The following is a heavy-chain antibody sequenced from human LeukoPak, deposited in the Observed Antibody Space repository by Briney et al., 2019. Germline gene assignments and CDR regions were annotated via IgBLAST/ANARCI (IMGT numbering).Heavy chain of an antibody. CDR3: ARGGEGSSMIVVAMKSLYAFDI. CDR2: ISSSSSTI. D-gene: IGHD3-22*01. J-gene: IGHJ3*02. Sequence: GGSLRLSCAASGFTFSSYSMNWVRQAPGKGLEWVSYISSSSSTIYYADSVKGRFTISRDNAKNSLYLQMNSLRAEDTAVYYCARGGEGSSMIVVAMKSLYAFDIWGQGTMVTVSS. CDR1: GFTFSSYS. V-gene: IGHV3-48*01.